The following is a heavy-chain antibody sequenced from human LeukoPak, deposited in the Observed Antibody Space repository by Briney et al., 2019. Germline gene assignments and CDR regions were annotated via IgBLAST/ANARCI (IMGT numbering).Heavy chain of an antibody. Sequence: QPGGSLRLSCAASGFTFSNYWMHWVRQPPGKGLVWVSRVSPDGSRTAFADSEKGRFLISRDNTKNTLYLQVNSLTPGDTAVYFCARDMLTSGRAFDLWGRGTLVTVSS. CDR1: GFTFSNYW. J-gene: IGHJ4*02. CDR3: ARDMLTSGRAFDL. D-gene: IGHD3-16*01. CDR2: VSPDGSRT. V-gene: IGHV3-74*03.